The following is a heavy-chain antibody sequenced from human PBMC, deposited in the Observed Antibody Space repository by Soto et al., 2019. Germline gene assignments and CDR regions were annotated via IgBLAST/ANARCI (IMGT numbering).Heavy chain of an antibody. J-gene: IGHJ4*02. CDR3: AKEGRLMVYGVRDD. CDR2: ISGSGGST. V-gene: IGHV3-23*01. CDR1: GFTFSRYA. Sequence: EVQLLESGGGLVQPGGSLRLSCAASGFTFSRYAMSWVRQAPGKGLECVSDISGSGGSTYYADSVKGRFTISRDNSKNTLYLQMNSLRSEDTAVYYCAKEGRLMVYGVRDDWGQGTLVTVSS. D-gene: IGHD2-8*01.